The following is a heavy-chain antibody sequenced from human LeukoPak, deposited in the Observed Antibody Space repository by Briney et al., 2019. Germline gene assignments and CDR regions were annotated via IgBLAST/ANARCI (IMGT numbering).Heavy chain of an antibody. J-gene: IGHJ6*03. V-gene: IGHV4-4*07. CDR1: GGSISSYY. CDR2: IYTSGST. D-gene: IGHD3-10*01. CDR3: ARDGGSWYYYYMDV. Sequence: PSETLSLTCTVSGGSISSYYWSWIRQPAGKGLEWIGRIYTSGSTNYNPSLKSRVTMSVDTPKNQFSLKLSSVTAADTAVYYCARDGGSWYYYYMDVWGKGTTVTVSS.